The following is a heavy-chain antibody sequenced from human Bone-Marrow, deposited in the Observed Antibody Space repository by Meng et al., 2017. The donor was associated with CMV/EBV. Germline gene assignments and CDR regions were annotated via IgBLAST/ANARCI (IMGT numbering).Heavy chain of an antibody. CDR3: ARNRSPDSSGAFDI. J-gene: IGHJ3*02. Sequence: GRSLRLSCAASGFTFSSYWMSWVRQAPGKGLEWVANIKQDGSEKYYVDSVKGRFTISRDNAKNSLYLQMNSLRAEDTAVYYCARNRSPDSSGAFDIWGQRTMVTVSS. D-gene: IGHD3-22*01. CDR1: GFTFSSYW. V-gene: IGHV3-7*01. CDR2: IKQDGSEK.